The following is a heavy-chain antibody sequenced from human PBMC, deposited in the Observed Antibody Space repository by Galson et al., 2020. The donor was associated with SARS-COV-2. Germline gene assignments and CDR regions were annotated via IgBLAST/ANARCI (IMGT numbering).Heavy chain of an antibody. V-gene: IGHV4-38-2*02. J-gene: IGHJ4*02. Sequence: SETLSLTCTVSGFSISSGYFWGWIRQPPGKGLQWIGDIYHTGNTYYNPSLKSRLTISVDTSKNQFSLKLHSVTAADTAVYYCARRRPVFEGSGYNLYHFDFWGQGTLITVSS. CDR1: GFSISSGYF. D-gene: IGHD3-22*01. CDR3: ARRRPVFEGSGYNLYHFDF. CDR2: IYHTGNT.